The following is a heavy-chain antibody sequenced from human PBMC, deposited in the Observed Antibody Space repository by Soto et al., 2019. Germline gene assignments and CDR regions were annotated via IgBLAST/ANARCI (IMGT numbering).Heavy chain of an antibody. CDR3: ASLTMDNLSALNWFDP. CDR2: IIPILGLA. CDR1: GGTFSSFG. Sequence: QVQLVQSGAEVKKPGSSVKVTCKASGGTFSSFGISWVRQAPGQGLEWMGRIIPILGLANYAQKFQGRVTLTADKSTRTAYMELSSLRSEDTAVYYCASLTMDNLSALNWFDPWGQGTLVTVSS. J-gene: IGHJ5*02. V-gene: IGHV1-69*02. D-gene: IGHD1-1*01.